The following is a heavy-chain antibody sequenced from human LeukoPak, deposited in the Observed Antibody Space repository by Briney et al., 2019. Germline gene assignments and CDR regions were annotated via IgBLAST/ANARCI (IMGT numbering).Heavy chain of an antibody. V-gene: IGHV1-46*01. CDR1: GYTFTSYY. D-gene: IGHD2-8*01. CDR2: INPSGGST. Sequence: ASVKVSCKASGYTFTSYYKHWVRQAPGQGLEWMGIINPSGGSTSYAQKFQGRVTMARDTSTSTVYMELSSLRSEDTAVYYCALASGPNGGDYWGQGTLVTVSS. J-gene: IGHJ4*02. CDR3: ALASGPNGGDY.